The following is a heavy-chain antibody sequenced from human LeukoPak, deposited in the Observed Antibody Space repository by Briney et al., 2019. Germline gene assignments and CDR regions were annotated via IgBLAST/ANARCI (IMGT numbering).Heavy chain of an antibody. CDR2: IYTSGST. CDR3: ARGSYPNYYYYCMDV. CDR1: GGSISSYY. Sequence: KPSETLSLTCTVSGGSISSYYWSWIRQPAGKGLEWIGRIYTSGSTNYNPSLKSRVTMSVDTSKNQFSLKLSSVTAADTAVYYCARGSYPNYYYYCMDVWGKGTTVTISS. V-gene: IGHV4-4*07. D-gene: IGHD3-10*01. J-gene: IGHJ6*03.